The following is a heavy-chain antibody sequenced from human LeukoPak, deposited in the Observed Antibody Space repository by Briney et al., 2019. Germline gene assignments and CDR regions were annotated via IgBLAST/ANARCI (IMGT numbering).Heavy chain of an antibody. J-gene: IGHJ4*02. CDR2: IIPIFGTA. CDR1: GGTFSSYA. D-gene: IGHD2-2*01. CDR3: AREGGPCSSTSCNEWNFDY. V-gene: IGHV1-69*13. Sequence: GASVKVSCKASGGTFSSYAISWVRQAPGQGLEWMGGIIPIFGTANYAQKFQGRVTITADESTSTAYMGLSSLRSEDTAVYYCAREGGPCSSTSCNEWNFDYWGQGTLVTVSS.